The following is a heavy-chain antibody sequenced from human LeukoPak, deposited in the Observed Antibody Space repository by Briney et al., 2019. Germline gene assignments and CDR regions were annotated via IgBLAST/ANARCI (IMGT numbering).Heavy chain of an antibody. D-gene: IGHD3-10*01. CDR2: ISSSGSDI. V-gene: IGHV3-48*03. CDR3: AKDRMVRGVPLDY. Sequence: GGSLRLSCAASGFTFSNYEMHWVRQAPGKGLEWVSYISSSGSDIYYADSVKGRFTISRDNAKNSLYLHMNSLRAEDTAVYYCAKDRMVRGVPLDYWGQGTLVTVSS. J-gene: IGHJ4*02. CDR1: GFTFSNYE.